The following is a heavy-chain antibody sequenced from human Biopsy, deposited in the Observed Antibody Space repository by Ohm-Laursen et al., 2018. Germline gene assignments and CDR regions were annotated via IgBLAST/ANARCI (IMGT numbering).Heavy chain of an antibody. V-gene: IGHV1-18*01. CDR1: GYTFPNFG. CDR2: ISPYNGNG. D-gene: IGHD3-22*01. Sequence: ASVKVSCKTSGYTFPNFGISWVRQAPGRGLEWIGWISPYNGNGDYEKNFHGRVTLTADTSTSTVYMELRSLRSGDTAVYYCATSHYFESTGYAFDFWGQGTMVSVSS. CDR3: ATSHYFESTGYAFDF. J-gene: IGHJ3*01.